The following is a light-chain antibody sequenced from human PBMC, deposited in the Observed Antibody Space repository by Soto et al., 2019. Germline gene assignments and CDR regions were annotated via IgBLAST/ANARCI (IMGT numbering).Light chain of an antibody. J-gene: IGLJ1*01. Sequence: QSVLTQPPSASGSPGQSVTISCTGTSSDVGGYNYVSWYQQHPGKAPKLVIFEVNKRPSGVPDRFSGSKSANTASLTVSGLQTEDEADYYCSSYTTSSSYVFGTGTKVTVL. CDR2: EVN. V-gene: IGLV2-8*01. CDR3: SSYTTSSSYV. CDR1: SSDVGGYNY.